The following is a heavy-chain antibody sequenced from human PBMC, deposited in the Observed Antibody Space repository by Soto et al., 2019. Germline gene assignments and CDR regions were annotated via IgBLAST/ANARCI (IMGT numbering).Heavy chain of an antibody. D-gene: IGHD3-10*01. CDR1: GYTFTDYY. Sequence: ASVKVSCKASGYTFTDYYVHSVRQAPGQGHEWMGWINPNRVRTKTAQKIQGRVTVTRDTSISTAYMHLSRLISDDTAAYCWARRYGSGSYDDFDIWRQGTMVAV. J-gene: IGHJ3*02. CDR3: ARRYGSGSYDDFDI. V-gene: IGHV1-2*02. CDR2: INPNRVRT.